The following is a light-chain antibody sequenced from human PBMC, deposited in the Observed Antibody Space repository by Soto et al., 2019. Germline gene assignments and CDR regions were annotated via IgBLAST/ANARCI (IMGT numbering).Light chain of an antibody. J-gene: IGKJ2*01. CDR3: QQYYSGPRT. Sequence: DIVMTQSPDSLAVSLGERATINCKSSQSVLYSSNNKNYLAWYQQKPGQPPKLLIYWASTRESGVPDRFSGSGSGTDFTLTISSLQAEDLAVYYCQQYYSGPRTFGQGTKLEIK. CDR2: WAS. V-gene: IGKV4-1*01. CDR1: QSVLYSSNNKNY.